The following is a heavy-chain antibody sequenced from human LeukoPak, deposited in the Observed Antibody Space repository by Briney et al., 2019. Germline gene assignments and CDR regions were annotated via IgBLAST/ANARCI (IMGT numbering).Heavy chain of an antibody. V-gene: IGHV4-61*02. Sequence: SETLSLTCTVSGGSISSGSYYWSWIRQPAGKGLGWIGRIYTSGSTNCNPSLKSRVTISVDTSKNQFSLKLSSVTAADTAVYYCARACTVTKYYYGSGSYSRGNWFDPWGQGTLVTVSS. D-gene: IGHD3-10*01. CDR1: GGSISSGSYY. J-gene: IGHJ5*02. CDR2: IYTSGST. CDR3: ARACTVTKYYYGSGSYSRGNWFDP.